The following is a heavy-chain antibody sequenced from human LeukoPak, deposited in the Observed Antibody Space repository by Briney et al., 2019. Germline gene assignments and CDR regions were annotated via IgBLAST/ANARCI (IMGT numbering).Heavy chain of an antibody. CDR2: ILYDGANK. D-gene: IGHD3-10*01. CDR1: GFTFGTYA. CDR3: ARNRIGSGSDGMDV. J-gene: IGHJ6*02. Sequence: PGGSLRLSCAASGFTFGTYAMHWVRQAPGKGLEWVAVILYDGANKYFADSLKGRFTISRDNSKNTLYLQMNSLRAEDTAVYYCARNRIGSGSDGMDVWGQGTTVTVSS. V-gene: IGHV3-30-3*01.